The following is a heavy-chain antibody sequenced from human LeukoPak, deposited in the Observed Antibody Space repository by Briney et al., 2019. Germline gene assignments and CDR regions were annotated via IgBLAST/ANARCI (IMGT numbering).Heavy chain of an antibody. CDR3: ATELRLAVPEGFDY. J-gene: IGHJ4*02. V-gene: IGHV1-69*13. D-gene: IGHD6-19*01. CDR2: IIPIFGTA. CDR1: GGTFSSYA. Sequence: GASVKVSCKASGGTFSSYAISWVRQAPGQGLEWMGEIIPIFGTANYAQKFQGRVTIIADESTSTAYMELSSLRSEDTAVYYCATELRLAVPEGFDYWGQGTLVTVSS.